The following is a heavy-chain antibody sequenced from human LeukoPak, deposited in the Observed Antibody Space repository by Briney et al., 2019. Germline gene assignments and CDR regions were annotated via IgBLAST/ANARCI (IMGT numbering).Heavy chain of an antibody. D-gene: IGHD3-10*01. Sequence: DPGRSLRLSCAASGFTFSSYGMHWVRQAPGKGLEWVAVISYDGSNKYYADSVKGRFTISRDNSKNTLYLQMNSLRAEDTAVYYCARDRVQNYGSGWHYWGQGTLVTVSS. CDR1: GFTFSSYG. CDR3: ARDRVQNYGSGWHY. J-gene: IGHJ4*02. CDR2: ISYDGSNK. V-gene: IGHV3-30*03.